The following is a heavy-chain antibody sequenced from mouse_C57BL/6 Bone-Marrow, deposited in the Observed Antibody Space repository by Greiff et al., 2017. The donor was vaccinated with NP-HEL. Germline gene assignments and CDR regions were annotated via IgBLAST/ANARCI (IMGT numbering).Heavy chain of an antibody. D-gene: IGHD1-1*01. CDR3: TTVEGDFDY. CDR2: IDPSDSYT. J-gene: IGHJ2*01. Sequence: QVQLQQPGAELVKPGSSFPLSFPSSGYTFTSYWMQWVKQRPGQGLEWIGEIDPSDSYTNYNQKFKGKATLTVDTSSSTAYMQLSSLTSEDSAVYYCTTVEGDFDYWGQGTTLTVSS. CDR1: GYTFTSYW. V-gene: IGHV1-50*01.